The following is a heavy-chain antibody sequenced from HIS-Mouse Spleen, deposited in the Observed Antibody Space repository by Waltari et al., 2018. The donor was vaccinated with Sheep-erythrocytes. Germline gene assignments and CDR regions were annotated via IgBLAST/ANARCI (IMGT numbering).Heavy chain of an antibody. CDR3: ARTPRDYDFWSGYYFYYYGMDV. D-gene: IGHD3-3*01. V-gene: IGHV2-70*01. Sequence: QVTLRESGPALVKPTQTLTLTCTFSGFSLSTSGMCVSWIRQPPGKALEWLALIDWDDDKYYSTSLKTRLTISKDTSKNQVVLTMTNMDPVDTATYYCARTPRDYDFWSGYYFYYYGMDVWGKGTTVTVSS. CDR2: IDWDDDK. J-gene: IGHJ6*04. CDR1: GFSLSTSGMC.